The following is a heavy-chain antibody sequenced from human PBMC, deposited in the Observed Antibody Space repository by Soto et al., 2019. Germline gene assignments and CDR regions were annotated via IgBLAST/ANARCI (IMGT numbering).Heavy chain of an antibody. CDR3: TRDKR. Sequence: VQLVESGGGLVKPGRSLRLACTASGFTFGDYAMSWVRQSPGKGLEWVGVISSKDYGGTTEYAASVKGRFTISRDDSKSITYLQMNSNKTEDPAVYYCTRDKRWGQGTLVTVSS. V-gene: IGHV3-49*04. J-gene: IGHJ4*02. CDR1: GFTFGDYA. CDR2: ISSKDYGGTT.